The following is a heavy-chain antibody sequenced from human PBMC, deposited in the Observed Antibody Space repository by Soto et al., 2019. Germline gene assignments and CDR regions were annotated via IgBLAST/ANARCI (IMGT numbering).Heavy chain of an antibody. CDR2: INPNSGGT. D-gene: IGHD3-22*01. CDR1: GYTFTGYY. J-gene: IGHJ3*02. CDR3: ARDFIGYDSSGYYRLGAFDI. Sequence: ASVKVSCKASGYTFTGYYMHWVRQAPGQGLEWMGWINPNSGGTNYAQKFQGWVTMTRDTSISTAYMELSRLRSDDTAVYYCARDFIGYDSSGYYRLGAFDIWGQGTMVTFS. V-gene: IGHV1-2*04.